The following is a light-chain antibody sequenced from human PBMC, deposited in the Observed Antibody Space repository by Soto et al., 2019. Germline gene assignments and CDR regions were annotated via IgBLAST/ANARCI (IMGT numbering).Light chain of an antibody. J-gene: IGLJ3*02. CDR2: RNS. V-gene: IGLV1-47*01. Sequence: QSVLTQPPSVSATPGQKVTISCSGSNSDIGSSFVYWYQQVPGTAPKLLIYRNSLRPSGVPDRFTGSKSGTSASLAISGLRSEDESDYYCVAWHGSLSGGVFGGGTKLTVL. CDR1: NSDIGSSF. CDR3: VAWHGSLSGGV.